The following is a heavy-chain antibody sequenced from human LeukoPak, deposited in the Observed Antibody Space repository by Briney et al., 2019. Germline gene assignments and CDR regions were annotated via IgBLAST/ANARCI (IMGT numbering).Heavy chain of an antibody. D-gene: IGHD3-10*01. J-gene: IGHJ4*02. CDR1: GYTFTGYY. Sequence: GASVKVSCKASGYTFTGYYMHWVRQAPGQGLEWMGWISAYNGNTNYAQKLQGRVTMTADTSTSTAYMELRSLGSDDTAVYYCARDMVQGVIMSYWGQGTLVTVSS. CDR2: ISAYNGNT. V-gene: IGHV1-18*04. CDR3: ARDMVQGVIMSY.